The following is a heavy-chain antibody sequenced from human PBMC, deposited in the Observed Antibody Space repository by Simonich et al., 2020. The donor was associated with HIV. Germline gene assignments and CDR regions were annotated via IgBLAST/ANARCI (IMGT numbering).Heavy chain of an antibody. CDR2: LKHIVST. CDR3: ARTYYYDSSGYYAGWFDP. CDR1: GGSFRGDY. V-gene: IGHV4-34*01. J-gene: IGHJ5*02. Sequence: QVQLQQWGAGLLKPSGTLSLTCAVYGGSFRGDYWSWIRQPPGKGLEWIGELKHIVSTNYNPSLKSRVTISVDTSKNQFSLKLSSVTAADTAVYYCARTYYYDSSGYYAGWFDPWGQGTLVTVSS. D-gene: IGHD3-22*01.